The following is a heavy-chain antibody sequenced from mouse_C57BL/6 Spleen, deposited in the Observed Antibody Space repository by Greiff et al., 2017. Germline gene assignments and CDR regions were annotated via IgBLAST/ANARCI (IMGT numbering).Heavy chain of an antibody. V-gene: IGHV1-4*01. D-gene: IGHD1-1*01. CDR2: INPSSGYT. J-gene: IGHJ4*01. Sequence: QVQLQQSGAELARPGASVKMSCKASGYTFTSYTMHWVKQRPGQGLEWIGYINPSSGYTKYNQKFKDKATLTADKSSSTAYMQLSSLTSEDSAVYYGGILDYGSYAMDDWGKGTSVT. CDR3: GILDYGSYAMDD. CDR1: GYTFTSYT.